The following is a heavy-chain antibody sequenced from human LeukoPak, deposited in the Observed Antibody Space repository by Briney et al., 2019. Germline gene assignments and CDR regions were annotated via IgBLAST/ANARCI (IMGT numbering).Heavy chain of an antibody. CDR3: ARGYDFWSGYSDV. J-gene: IGHJ6*02. CDR2: IYYSGST. D-gene: IGHD3-3*01. V-gene: IGHV4-59*08. CDR1: GGSISSYY. Sequence: SETLSLTCTVSGGSISSYYWSWIRQPPGKGLEWIGYIYYSGSTYYNPSLKSRVTISVDTSKNQFSLKLSSVTAADTAVYYCARGYDFWSGYSDVWGQGTTVTVSS.